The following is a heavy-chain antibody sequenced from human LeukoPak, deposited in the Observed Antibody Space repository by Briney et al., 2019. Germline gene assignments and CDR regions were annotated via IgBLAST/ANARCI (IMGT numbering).Heavy chain of an antibody. CDR1: GFTFSSYS. CDR3: ATTMVRGVIINGGNWFDP. CDR2: ISSSSSYI. D-gene: IGHD3-10*01. J-gene: IGHJ5*02. V-gene: IGHV3-21*01. Sequence: PGRSLRLSCAASGFTFSSYSMNWVRQAPGNGLEWDSSISSSSSYIYYADSVKGRFTISRDNAKNSLYLQMNSLRAEDTAVYYCATTMVRGVIINGGNWFDPWGQGTLVTVSS.